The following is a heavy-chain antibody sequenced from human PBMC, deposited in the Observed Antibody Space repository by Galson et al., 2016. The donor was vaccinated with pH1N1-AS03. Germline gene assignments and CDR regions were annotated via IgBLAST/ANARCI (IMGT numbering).Heavy chain of an antibody. CDR1: DYTFG. CDR2: IIPILNRA. J-gene: IGHJ4*02. CDR3: ARPRTRGYGLLQFDY. D-gene: IGHD5-18*01. V-gene: IGHV1-69*13. Sequence: SVKVSCKASDYTFGIGWVRQAPGLGLEWMGGIIPILNRAKYAPKFRGRVTITAADSTSTAYMDLSSLRSEDTAVYYCARPRTRGYGLLQFDYRSQGTLVTVSS.